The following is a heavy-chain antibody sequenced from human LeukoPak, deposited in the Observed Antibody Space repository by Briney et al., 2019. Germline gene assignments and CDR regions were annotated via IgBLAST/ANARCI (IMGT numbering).Heavy chain of an antibody. Sequence: SETLSLTCTVSGGSISSYYWSWIRQPPGKGLEWIGYIYYSGSTNYNPSLKSRVTISVDTSKNQFPLKLSSVTAADTAVYYCARTDCSSTSCYLLDYWGQGTLVTVSS. CDR3: ARTDCSSTSCYLLDY. V-gene: IGHV4-59*01. D-gene: IGHD2-2*01. CDR1: GGSISSYY. CDR2: IYYSGST. J-gene: IGHJ4*02.